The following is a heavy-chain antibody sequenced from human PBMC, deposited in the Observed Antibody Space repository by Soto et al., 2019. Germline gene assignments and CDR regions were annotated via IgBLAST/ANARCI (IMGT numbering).Heavy chain of an antibody. CDR3: AREGWPLLQTGMDV. D-gene: IGHD2-15*01. J-gene: IGHJ6*02. CDR2: ISSSNRTI. V-gene: IGHV3-48*02. CDR1: GFTFRSYS. Sequence: EVQLVESGGGLKQPGGSLRLSCAASGFTFRSYSMNWVRQAPGKGPEWVSYISSSNRTINYADSVKGRFIISRDNAKNSLYLQMHSLRDEDTAVYYCAREGWPLLQTGMDVWGQGTTVTVSS.